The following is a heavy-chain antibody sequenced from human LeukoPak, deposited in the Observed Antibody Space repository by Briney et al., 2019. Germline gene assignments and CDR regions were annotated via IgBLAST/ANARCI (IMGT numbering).Heavy chain of an antibody. CDR2: ISGRGDTT. CDR1: EFTFNNYA. Sequence: GGSLRLSCVASEFTFNNYAMSWVRQAPGKGLEWVSTISGRGDTTYYADSVKGRFTISRDKSKNSVYLQMNSLRAEDTAVYYCARVVAGRYYYMDVWGKGTTVTVSS. V-gene: IGHV3-23*01. D-gene: IGHD2-15*01. CDR3: ARVVAGRYYYMDV. J-gene: IGHJ6*03.